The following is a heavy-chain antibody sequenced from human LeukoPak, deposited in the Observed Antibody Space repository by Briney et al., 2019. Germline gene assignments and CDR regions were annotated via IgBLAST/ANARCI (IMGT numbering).Heavy chain of an antibody. J-gene: IGHJ5*02. V-gene: IGHV3-74*01. CDR2: VDVQGQGT. CDR1: GFTFSSYW. Sequence: GGSLSLSCAASGFTFSSYWMHWVRHAPGKGPVWVSRVDVQGQGTAYADSVKGRFTISRDNAKNTLSLQMNSLSAEDTAVYYCARSNYDSTTFYYHLDLWGQGTLVTVSS. CDR3: ARSNYDSTTFYYHLDL. D-gene: IGHD2/OR15-2a*01.